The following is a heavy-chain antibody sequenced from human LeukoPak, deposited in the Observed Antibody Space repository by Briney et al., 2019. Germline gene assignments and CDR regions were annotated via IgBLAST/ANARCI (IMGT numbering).Heavy chain of an antibody. D-gene: IGHD3-3*01. Sequence: GGSLRLSCAASGFTFSSYAMSWVRQAPGKGLEWVSAISGSGGSTYYADSVKGRFTISRDNSKNTLYLQMNSLRAEDTAVYYCAKGDVGRGQTYYDFWSGYSAFDYWGQGTLVTVSS. CDR1: GFTFSSYA. CDR3: AKGDVGRGQTYYDFWSGYSAFDY. V-gene: IGHV3-23*01. CDR2: ISGSGGST. J-gene: IGHJ4*02.